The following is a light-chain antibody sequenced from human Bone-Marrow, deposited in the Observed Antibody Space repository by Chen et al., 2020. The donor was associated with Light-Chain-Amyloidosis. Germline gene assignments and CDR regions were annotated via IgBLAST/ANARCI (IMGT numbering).Light chain of an antibody. CDR2: EVS. Sequence: QSALTQPPSASGSLGQSVTISCTGTSSDVGGYTYVSWHQQHPGKAPKLMISEVSKRPSGVPDRFSGSKSGNTASLTVSGLQPDDEADYYCSSYGGRTNLVFGGGTKLTVL. J-gene: IGLJ2*01. CDR1: SSDVGGYTY. V-gene: IGLV2-8*01. CDR3: SSYGGRTNLV.